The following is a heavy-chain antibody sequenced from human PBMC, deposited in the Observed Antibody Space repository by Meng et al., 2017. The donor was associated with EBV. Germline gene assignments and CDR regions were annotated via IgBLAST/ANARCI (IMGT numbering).Heavy chain of an antibody. CDR2: INPNSGGT. D-gene: IGHD6-13*01. Sequence: GQLVQAWAEGKKPGASVKVSCKASGYTFTGYYMHWVRQAPGQGLEWMGRINPNSGGTNYAQKFQGRVTMTRDTSISTAYMELSRLRSDDTAVYYCAKGADLAAAGTFWFDPWGQGTLVTVSS. J-gene: IGHJ5*02. CDR3: AKGADLAAAGTFWFDP. V-gene: IGHV1-2*06. CDR1: GYTFTGYY.